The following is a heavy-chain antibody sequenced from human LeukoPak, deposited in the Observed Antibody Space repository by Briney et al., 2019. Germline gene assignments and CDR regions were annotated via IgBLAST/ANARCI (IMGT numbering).Heavy chain of an antibody. D-gene: IGHD3-10*01. J-gene: IGHJ4*02. Sequence: ASVKVSCKASGYTFTSYDINWVRQATGQGLEWVGWMNPNSGNTDYAQKFQGRVSLTRNTSISTAYMEMSSLRSEDTGVYYCARAYDSGTRSFDYWGQGTLVTVSS. CDR2: MNPNSGNT. CDR1: GYTFTSYD. V-gene: IGHV1-8*01. CDR3: ARAYDSGTRSFDY.